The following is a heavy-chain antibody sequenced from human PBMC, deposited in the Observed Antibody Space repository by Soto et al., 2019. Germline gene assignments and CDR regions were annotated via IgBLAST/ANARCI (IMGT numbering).Heavy chain of an antibody. V-gene: IGHV3-30*18. D-gene: IGHD3-16*01. CDR1: GFTFSSYG. Sequence: QVQLVESGGGVVQPGRSLRLSCAASGFTFSSYGMQWVRQAPGKGLEWVAVISYDGSNKYYADSVKGRFTISRDNSKNTLHLQMNSLRAEDTAVYYCAKDSEGAEIYYYRMDVWGQGTTVTVSS. J-gene: IGHJ6*02. CDR2: ISYDGSNK. CDR3: AKDSEGAEIYYYRMDV.